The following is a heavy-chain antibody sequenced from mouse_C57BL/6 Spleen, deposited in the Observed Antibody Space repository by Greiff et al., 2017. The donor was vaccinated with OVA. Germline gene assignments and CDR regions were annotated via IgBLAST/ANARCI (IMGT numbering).Heavy chain of an antibody. J-gene: IGHJ2*01. CDR2: ISGGGGNT. CDR1: GFTFSSYT. V-gene: IGHV5-9*01. Sequence: EVNVVESGGGLVKPGGSLKLSCAASGFTFSSYTMSWVRQTPEKRLEWVATISGGGGNTYYPDSVKGRFTISRDNAKNTLYLQMSSLRSEDTALYYCARPDFDYWGQGTTLTVSS. CDR3: ARPDFDY.